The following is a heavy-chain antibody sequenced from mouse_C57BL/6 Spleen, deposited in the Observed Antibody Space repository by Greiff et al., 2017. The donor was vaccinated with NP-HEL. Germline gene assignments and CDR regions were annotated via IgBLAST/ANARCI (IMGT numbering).Heavy chain of an antibody. CDR1: GYAFSSSW. J-gene: IGHJ4*01. Sequence: VQLQESGPELVKPGASVKISCKASGYAFSSSWMNWVKQRPGKGLEWIGRIYPGDGDTNYNGKFKGKATLTAVKSSSTAYMQLSSLTSEDSAVYFCAKRVTTVVATDAMDYWGQGTSVTVSS. CDR3: AKRVTTVVATDAMDY. CDR2: IYPGDGDT. V-gene: IGHV1-82*01. D-gene: IGHD1-1*01.